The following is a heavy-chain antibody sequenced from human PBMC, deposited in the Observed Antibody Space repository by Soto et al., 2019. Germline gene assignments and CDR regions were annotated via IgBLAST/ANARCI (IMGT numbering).Heavy chain of an antibody. CDR3: ARSRVRGIDS. CDR1: GGSFSGYY. D-gene: IGHD3-10*01. Sequence: QVQLQQWGAGLLKPSETLSLTCAVYGGSFSGYYWSWIRQPPGKGLEWIGEINLSGSTNYNPSLESRVTISVDTSKNQVSLKLSSVTAAATAVYYCARSRVRGIDSWGQGTLVTVSS. J-gene: IGHJ4*02. CDR2: INLSGST. V-gene: IGHV4-34*01.